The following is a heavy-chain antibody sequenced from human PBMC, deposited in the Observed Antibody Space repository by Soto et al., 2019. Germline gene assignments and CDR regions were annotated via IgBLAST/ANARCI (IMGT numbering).Heavy chain of an antibody. D-gene: IGHD3-10*02. CDR2: ISYNERDT. CDR1: GFTFGSFS. V-gene: IGHV3-64*02. Sequence: GGSLRSSFAASGFTFGSFSMHWFRQAPGKGLEYVSAISYNERDTYYADSVRDRFIISRDNSKSTLYLQMGSLRAEDTAVYYCAIVVFSGNCDYWGQGT. CDR3: AIVVFSGNCDY. J-gene: IGHJ4*02.